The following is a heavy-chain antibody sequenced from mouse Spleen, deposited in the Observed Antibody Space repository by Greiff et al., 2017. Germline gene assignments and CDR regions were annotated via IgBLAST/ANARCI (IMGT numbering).Heavy chain of an antibody. D-gene: IGHD1-1*01. Sequence: VQLHQPGAELVMPGASVKLSCKASGYTFTSYWMHWVKQRPGQGLEWIGEIDPSDSYTNYNQKFKGKATLTVDKSSSTAYMQLSSLTSEDSAVYYCARGYGSSYVGFAYWGQGTLVTVSA. CDR2: IDPSDSYT. CDR1: GYTFTSYW. J-gene: IGHJ3*01. V-gene: IGHV1-69*01. CDR3: ARGYGSSYVGFAY.